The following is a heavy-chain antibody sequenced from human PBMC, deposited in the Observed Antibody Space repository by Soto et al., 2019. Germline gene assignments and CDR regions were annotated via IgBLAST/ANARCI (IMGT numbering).Heavy chain of an antibody. Sequence: KASEYLSLTCTVYGDSIGGDSGSWTRQSPGKGLDFIGYIYHSGSTNYNPSLKSRITISMDTSKNQFSLRLSSVTAADTAVYYCPRAGILQVSYAMDVWGQGTTVTVSS. CDR1: GDSIGGDS. CDR2: IYHSGST. D-gene: IGHD2-2*01. J-gene: IGHJ6*02. CDR3: PRAGILQVSYAMDV. V-gene: IGHV4-59*01.